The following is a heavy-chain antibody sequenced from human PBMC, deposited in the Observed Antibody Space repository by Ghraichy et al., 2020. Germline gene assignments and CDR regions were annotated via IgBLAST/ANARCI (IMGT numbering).Heavy chain of an antibody. Sequence: GGSLRLSCAASGFTFSSYSINWVRQAPGKGLEWVSSISSSSSYIYYADSVKGRFTISRDNAKNSLYLHMNSLRAEDTAVYYCARDGGDMITFGGVIVLENDAFDIWGQGTMVTVSS. CDR3: ARDGGDMITFGGVIVLENDAFDI. CDR1: GFTFSSYS. D-gene: IGHD3-16*02. V-gene: IGHV3-21*01. CDR2: ISSSSSYI. J-gene: IGHJ3*02.